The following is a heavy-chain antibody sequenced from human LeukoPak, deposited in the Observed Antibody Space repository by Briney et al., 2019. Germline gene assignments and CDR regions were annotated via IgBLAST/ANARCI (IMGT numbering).Heavy chain of an antibody. J-gene: IGHJ4*02. CDR1: GGTFHSYI. CDR2: IVPIIGTA. Sequence: ASVKVSCKASGGTFHSYIVTWVRQAPGQGLEWMGGIVPIIGTANYAQKFQGRVTITADDSTGTAYMELRSLRSEDTAIYYCARDQRPSCLGGICYSGDYWGQGTLVTVTS. D-gene: IGHD2-15*01. V-gene: IGHV1-69*01. CDR3: ARDQRPSCLGGICYSGDY.